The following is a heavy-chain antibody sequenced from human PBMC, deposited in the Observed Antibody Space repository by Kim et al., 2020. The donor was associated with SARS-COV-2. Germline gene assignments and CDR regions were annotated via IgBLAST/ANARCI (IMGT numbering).Heavy chain of an antibody. D-gene: IGHD6-13*01. V-gene: IGHV1-3*01. Sequence: KYSQKFQGRATITRDTAASPAYMELSSLRSEDTAVYYCARDPLAAAAFMDVWGKGTTVTVSS. CDR3: ARDPLAAAAFMDV. J-gene: IGHJ6*03.